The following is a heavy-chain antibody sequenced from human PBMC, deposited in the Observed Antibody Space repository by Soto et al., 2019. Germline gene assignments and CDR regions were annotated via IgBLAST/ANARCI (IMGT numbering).Heavy chain of an antibody. CDR2: ISSSSSYI. V-gene: IGHV3-21*01. CDR1: GFTFSSYS. CDR3: TPQRGSGYYYYFDY. D-gene: IGHD3-22*01. J-gene: IGHJ4*02. Sequence: GGSLRLSCAASGFTFSSYSMNWVRQAPGKGLEWVSSISSSSSYIYYADSVKGRFTISRDNAKNSLYLQMNSLRAEDTAVYYCTPQRGSGYYYYFDYWGQGTLVTVSS.